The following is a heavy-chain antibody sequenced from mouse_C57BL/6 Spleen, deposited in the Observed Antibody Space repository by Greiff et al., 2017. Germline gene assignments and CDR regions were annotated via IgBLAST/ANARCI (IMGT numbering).Heavy chain of an antibody. CDR1: GYTFTSYW. CDR3: ARDHYYGSSYRYFDV. J-gene: IGHJ1*03. V-gene: IGHV1-64*01. D-gene: IGHD1-1*01. CDR2: IHPNSGST. Sequence: QVQLKQPGAELVKPGASVKLSCKASGYTFTSYWMHWVKQRPGQGLEWIGMIHPNSGSTNYNEKFKSKATLTVDKSSSTAYMQLSSLTSEDSAVYYCARDHYYGSSYRYFDVWGTGTTVTVSS.